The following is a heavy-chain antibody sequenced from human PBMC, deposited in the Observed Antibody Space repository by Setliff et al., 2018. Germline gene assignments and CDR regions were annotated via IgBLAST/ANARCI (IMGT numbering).Heavy chain of an antibody. Sequence: SGPTLVNPTQTLTLTCTFSGFSLSASGLAVGWIRQPPGKALEWLALISWDDDEHYNPSLRTRLTISKDTSRNQVVLTMTNMYPVDTATYYCAHTGIHPKPNKWVDPWGEGILVTVSS. CDR3: AHTGIHPKPNKWVDP. CDR1: GFSLSASGLA. CDR2: ISWDDDE. D-gene: IGHD2-21*01. V-gene: IGHV2-5*02. J-gene: IGHJ5*02.